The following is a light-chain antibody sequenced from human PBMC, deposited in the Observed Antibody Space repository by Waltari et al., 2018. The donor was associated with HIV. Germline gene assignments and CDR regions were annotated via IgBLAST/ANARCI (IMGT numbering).Light chain of an antibody. V-gene: IGLV1-47*01. CDR3: AAWDDSLSGWV. CDR1: SSNIGSNF. Sequence: QSVLTQAPSASGTPGQRVTISCSGSSSNIGSNFVYWYQQRPGTAPKLLIYKNNPRPSGVPDRFSASKSGTSASLAISGLRSEDEADYYCAAWDDSLSGWVFGGGTKLTVL. CDR2: KNN. J-gene: IGLJ3*02.